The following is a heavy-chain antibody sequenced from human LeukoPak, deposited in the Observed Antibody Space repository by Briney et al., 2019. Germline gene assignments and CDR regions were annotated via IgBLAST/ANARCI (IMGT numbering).Heavy chain of an antibody. CDR3: ASQQYCSSTSCSTSAGDDAFDI. V-gene: IGHV4-59*01. D-gene: IGHD2-2*02. CDR1: GGSISSYY. CDR2: IHYSGST. Sequence: SETLSLTCTVSGGSISSYYWSWIRQPPGKGLEWIGYIHYSGSTNYNPSLKSRVTISVDTSKNQFSLKLSSVTAADTAVYYCASQQYCSSTSCSTSAGDDAFDIWGQGTMVTVSS. J-gene: IGHJ3*02.